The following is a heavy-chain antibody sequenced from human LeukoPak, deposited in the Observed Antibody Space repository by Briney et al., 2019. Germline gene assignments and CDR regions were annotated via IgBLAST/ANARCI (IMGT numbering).Heavy chain of an antibody. CDR2: LSDSGAST. V-gene: IGHV3-23*01. CDR3: ARTPSRDGYSHIDF. J-gene: IGHJ4*02. CDR1: GFTFTNHA. Sequence: GGSLRLSCAASGFTFTNHAMAWVRVAPGKGLEWVSNLSDSGASTYYADSVKGRFTISRDNSRNTMYPQMDSLRAEDTGVYFRARTPSRDGYSHIDFWGQGALVTVSS. D-gene: IGHD5-24*01.